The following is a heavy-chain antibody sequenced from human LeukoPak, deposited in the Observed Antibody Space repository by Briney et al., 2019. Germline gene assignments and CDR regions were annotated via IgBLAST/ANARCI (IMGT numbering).Heavy chain of an antibody. Sequence: GGSLRLSCAASGFTFSSYWMHWVRQAPGKGLVWVSRINSDGSSTSYADSVKGRFTISRDNSKNTLYLQMNRLRAEDTAIYYCAKRNYDSFHFDYWGQGTLVTVSS. V-gene: IGHV3-74*01. CDR1: GFTFSSYW. J-gene: IGHJ4*02. D-gene: IGHD3-22*01. CDR2: INSDGSST. CDR3: AKRNYDSFHFDY.